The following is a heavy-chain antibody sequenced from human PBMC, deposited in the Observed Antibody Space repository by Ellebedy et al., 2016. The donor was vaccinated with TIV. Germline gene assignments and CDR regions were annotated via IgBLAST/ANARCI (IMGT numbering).Heavy chain of an antibody. CDR3: ARDRLALVY. CDR1: GDSITSGSYY. D-gene: IGHD6-19*01. V-gene: IGHV4-39*07. CDR2: IHYSGST. Sequence: SETLSLXXTVSGDSITSGSYYWGWIRQPPGKGLEWIGSIHYSGSTNYNPSLKSRVTISVDTSKNQFSLKLSSVTAADTAVYYCARDRLALVYWGQGTLVTVSS. J-gene: IGHJ4*02.